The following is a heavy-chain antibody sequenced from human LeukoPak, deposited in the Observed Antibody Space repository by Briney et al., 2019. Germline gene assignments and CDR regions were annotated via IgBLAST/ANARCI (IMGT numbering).Heavy chain of an antibody. CDR2: IYPGDADT. Sequence: GASVKVSCKASGYTFSSYWIGWARQMPGKGLEWVSIIYPGDADTRYSPSFQGRVTVSADKSMSTAYLQWSSLKASDTALYYCARQRDGFFDYWGQGTLVTVSS. CDR3: ARQRDGFFDY. J-gene: IGHJ4*02. V-gene: IGHV5-51*01. D-gene: IGHD5-24*01. CDR1: GYTFSSYW.